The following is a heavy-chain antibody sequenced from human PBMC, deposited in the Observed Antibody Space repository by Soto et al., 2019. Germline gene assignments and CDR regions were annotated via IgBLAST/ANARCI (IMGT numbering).Heavy chain of an antibody. J-gene: IGHJ3*02. CDR1: GDSVSSNSAT. CDR3: ARELDAFDI. CDR2: TYYKSKWYN. V-gene: IGHV6-1*01. Sequence: SQTLSLTCAISGDSVSSNSATWNWIRQSPSRGLEWLGRTYYKSKWYNDYTISVKSRISIKPDTSKNQYSMQLNSVTPKDTAVYYCARELDAFDIWGPGIMVTVSS.